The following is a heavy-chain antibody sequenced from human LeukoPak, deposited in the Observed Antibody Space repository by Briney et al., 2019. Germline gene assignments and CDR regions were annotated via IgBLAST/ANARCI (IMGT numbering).Heavy chain of an antibody. D-gene: IGHD2-21*02. J-gene: IGHJ3*02. CDR3: ASRRAYCGGDCYSADAFDI. CDR2: ISYDGSNK. Sequence: GGSLRLSCAASGFTFSSYAMHWVRQAPGKGLEWVAVISYDGSNKYYADSVKGRFTISRDNSKNTLYLQMNSLRAEDTAVYYCASRRAYCGGDCYSADAFDIWGQGTMVTVSS. CDR1: GFTFSSYA. V-gene: IGHV3-30-3*01.